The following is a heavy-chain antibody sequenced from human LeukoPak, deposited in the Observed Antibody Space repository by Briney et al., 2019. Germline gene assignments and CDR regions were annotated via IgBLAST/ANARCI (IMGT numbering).Heavy chain of an antibody. Sequence: SETLSLTCAVYGGSFSGYYWSWIRQPLGKGLEWIGEINHSGSTNYNPSLKSRVTISVDTSKNQFSLKLGSVTAADTAVYYCARTYGTTGYWGQGTLVTVSS. CDR1: GGSFSGYY. CDR2: INHSGST. CDR3: ARTYGTTGY. D-gene: IGHD1-7*01. J-gene: IGHJ4*02. V-gene: IGHV4-34*01.